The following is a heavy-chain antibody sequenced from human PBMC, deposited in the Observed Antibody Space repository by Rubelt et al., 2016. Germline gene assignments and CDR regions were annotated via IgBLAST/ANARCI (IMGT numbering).Heavy chain of an antibody. J-gene: IGHJ4*02. CDR3: ARDLPPFRRYNWNFPLDS. D-gene: IGHD1-7*01. V-gene: IGHV1-18*01. Sequence: QVQLVQSGAEVKKPGASVKVSCKASGYTFTSYGISWVRQAPGQGLEWMGWISAYNGNTTYAQKIQGRVTRPTDTSTSTGYMELRSLRSDDTAGYYCARDLPPFRRYNWNFPLDSWGQGPLVTVSS. CDR2: ISAYNGNT. CDR1: GYTFTSYG.